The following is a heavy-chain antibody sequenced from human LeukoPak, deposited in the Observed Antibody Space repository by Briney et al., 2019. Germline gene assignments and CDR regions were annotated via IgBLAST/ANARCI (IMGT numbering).Heavy chain of an antibody. J-gene: IGHJ4*02. CDR2: IYSGGST. Sequence: GGSLRLSCAASGFTVSSNYMSWVRQAPGKGLEWVSVIYSGGSTYYADSVKGRFTISRDNSKNTLYLQMNSLRAEDTAVYYCAANDFWSGYYSYWGQGTLVTVSS. D-gene: IGHD3-3*01. CDR3: AANDFWSGYYSY. V-gene: IGHV3-53*01. CDR1: GFTVSSNY.